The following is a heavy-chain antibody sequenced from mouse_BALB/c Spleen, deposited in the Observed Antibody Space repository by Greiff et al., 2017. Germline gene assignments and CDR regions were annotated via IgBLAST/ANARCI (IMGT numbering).Heavy chain of an antibody. CDR1: GFAFSSYD. J-gene: IGHJ3*01. CDR3: ARQYGNLFAY. Sequence: EVQGVESGGGLVKPGGSLKLSCAASGFAFSSYDMSWVRQTPEKRLEWVAYISSGGGSTYYPDTVKGRFTISRDNAKNTLYLQMSSLKSEDTAMYYCARQYGNLFAYWGQGTLVTVSA. V-gene: IGHV5-12-1*01. CDR2: ISSGGGST. D-gene: IGHD2-10*02.